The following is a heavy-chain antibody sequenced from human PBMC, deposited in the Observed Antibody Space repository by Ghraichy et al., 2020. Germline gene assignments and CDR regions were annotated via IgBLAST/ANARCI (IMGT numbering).Heavy chain of an antibody. V-gene: IGHV3-7*01. CDR1: GFTFSSYW. Sequence: GESLNISCAASGFTFSSYWMTWVRQAPGKGLEWVANINQDGSDKYYADSVKGRFTISRDNTKNSLYLQVNSLRAEDTALYYCARGVITGIDYFDYWGQGTLVTVSS. CDR3: ARGVITGIDYFDY. CDR2: INQDGSDK. J-gene: IGHJ4*02. D-gene: IGHD7-27*01.